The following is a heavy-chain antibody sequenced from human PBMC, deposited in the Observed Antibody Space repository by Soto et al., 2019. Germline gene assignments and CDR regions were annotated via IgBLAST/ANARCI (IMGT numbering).Heavy chain of an antibody. V-gene: IGHV6-1*01. J-gene: IGHJ5*02. Sequence: SPTLSLTCAISGDKISSNSAAWNWIRQSPWSGLEWLGRTYYRSRWSSDYAESVKGRITINPDTSKNQSSLMMNSVTPEDTAVYFCARRIAVGGSNSFVPSGQGPQSTVSS. CDR1: GDKISSNSAA. CDR2: TYYRSRWSS. CDR3: ARRIAVGGSNSFVP. D-gene: IGHD6-19*01.